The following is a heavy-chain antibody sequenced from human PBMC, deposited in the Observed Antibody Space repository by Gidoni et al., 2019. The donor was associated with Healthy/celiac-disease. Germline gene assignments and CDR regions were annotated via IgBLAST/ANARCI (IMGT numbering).Heavy chain of an antibody. D-gene: IGHD6-6*01. J-gene: IGHJ3*02. Sequence: QVQLVESGGGVVQPGRSLRLSCAASGFTFSSYAMHWVRQAPGKGLEWVAVISYDGSNKYYADSVKGRFTISRDNSKNTLYLQMNSLRAEDTAVYYCARERGRGVYSSSYNDAFDIWGQGTMVTVSS. V-gene: IGHV3-30*01. CDR2: ISYDGSNK. CDR1: GFTFSSYA. CDR3: ARERGRGVYSSSYNDAFDI.